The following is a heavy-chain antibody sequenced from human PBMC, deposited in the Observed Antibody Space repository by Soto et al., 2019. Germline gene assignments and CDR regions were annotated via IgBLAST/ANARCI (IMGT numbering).Heavy chain of an antibody. J-gene: IGHJ6*02. CDR1: GFSLSTSGVG. CDR2: IYWDDDK. V-gene: IGHV2-5*02. CDR3: IQSRCGGDCLQSYASHYYYGMDV. Sequence: SGPTLVNPTQTLTLTCTFSGFSLSTSGVGVGWIRQPPGKVLEWLALIYWDDDKRYSPSLRSRLTINKDTSKNQVVLTMTNMDPVDTATYYCIQSRCGGDCLQSYASHYYYGMDVWGQGTTVTVSS. D-gene: IGHD2-21*02.